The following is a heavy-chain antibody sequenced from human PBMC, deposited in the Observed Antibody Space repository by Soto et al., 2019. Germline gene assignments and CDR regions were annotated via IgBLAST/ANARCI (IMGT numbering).Heavy chain of an antibody. V-gene: IGHV1-69*01. CDR3: ARCGYNVTVSDDFYSYGFGV. Sequence: QVQLIQSGAEVKKPGSSVKVSCTASGGSFSNYGIDWVRQAPGQGLEWMGGIIPLFGTANYAQKFQGRVTITADESTNTAYMELTSLRSEDTAVYSCARCGYNVTVSDDFYSYGFGVWGQGTTVTVSS. CDR2: IIPLFGTA. J-gene: IGHJ6*02. CDR1: GGSFSNYG. D-gene: IGHD5-12*01.